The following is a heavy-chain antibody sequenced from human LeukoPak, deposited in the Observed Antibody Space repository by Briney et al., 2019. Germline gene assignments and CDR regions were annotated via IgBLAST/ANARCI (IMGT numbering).Heavy chain of an antibody. D-gene: IGHD2-2*01. CDR1: GFTFSSYA. CDR2: ISGSGGLT. J-gene: IGHJ4*02. V-gene: IGHV3-23*01. CDR3: ARDLRRDCSTTTCYAFDY. Sequence: AGGSLRLSCAASGFTFSSYAMSWVRQAPGKGLEWVSAISGSGGLTYYADSVKGRFTISRDNSKNTLYLQMNSLRADDTAVYYCARDLRRDCSTTTCYAFDYWGQGTLVTVSS.